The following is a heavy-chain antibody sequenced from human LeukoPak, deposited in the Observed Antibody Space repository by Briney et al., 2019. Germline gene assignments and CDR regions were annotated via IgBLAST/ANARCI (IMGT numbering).Heavy chain of an antibody. D-gene: IGHD3-22*01. CDR2: INHSGST. CDR1: GGSFSGYY. J-gene: IGHJ4*02. Sequence: SETLSLTCAVYGGSFSGYYWSWIRQPPGKGLEWIGEINHSGSTNYNPSLKSRVTISVDTSKNQFSLKLSSVTAADTAVYYCASFVAYYYDSSGYFGYWGQGTLVTVSS. V-gene: IGHV4-34*01. CDR3: ASFVAYYYDSSGYFGY.